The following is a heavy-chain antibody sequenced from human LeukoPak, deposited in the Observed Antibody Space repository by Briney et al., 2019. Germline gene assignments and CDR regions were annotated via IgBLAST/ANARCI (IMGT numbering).Heavy chain of an antibody. Sequence: PGGSLRLSSGASGFTFSSYAMSWVRQAPGKGLEWVSTISGSGRSTYYAGSVRGRFTISRDNSKNTLYLQMNSLRAEDTAVYYCATDLRDILTDDLYWDYWGQGTLVTVSS. CDR1: GFTFSSYA. CDR3: ATDLRDILTDDLYWDY. CDR2: ISGSGRST. J-gene: IGHJ4*02. V-gene: IGHV3-23*01. D-gene: IGHD3-9*01.